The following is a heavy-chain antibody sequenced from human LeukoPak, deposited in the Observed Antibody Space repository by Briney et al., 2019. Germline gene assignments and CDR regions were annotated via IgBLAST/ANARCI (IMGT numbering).Heavy chain of an antibody. CDR3: ARAVLRYFDPFDY. CDR1: GGSISSYY. V-gene: IGHV4-59*01. D-gene: IGHD3-9*01. J-gene: IGHJ4*02. Sequence: SETLSLTCTVSGGSISSYYWSWIRQPPGKGLEWIGYIYYSGSTNYNPSLKSRVTISVDTSKIQFSLKLSSVTAADTAVYYCARAVLRYFDPFDYWGQGTLVTVSS. CDR2: IYYSGST.